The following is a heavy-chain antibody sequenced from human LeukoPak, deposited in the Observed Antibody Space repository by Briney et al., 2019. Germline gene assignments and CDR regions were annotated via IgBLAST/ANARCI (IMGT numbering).Heavy chain of an antibody. J-gene: IGHJ2*01. CDR2: INHSGST. V-gene: IGHV4-34*01. D-gene: IGHD2-21*02. CDR3: ARDSWEVTDDWHFDL. CDR1: VGSFRVYY. Sequence: SETLSLTCAVYVGSFRVYYWSWIRQHPGKGLEWSGEINHSGSTNYSASLRSRVTISVDTSKNQFSLHLSSVTAADTAMFFCARDSWEVTDDWHFDLWGRGTLVTVSS.